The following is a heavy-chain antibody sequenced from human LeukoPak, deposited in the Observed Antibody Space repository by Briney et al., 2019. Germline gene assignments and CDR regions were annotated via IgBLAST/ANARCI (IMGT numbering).Heavy chain of an antibody. D-gene: IGHD2-2*01. CDR2: IIPILGIA. CDR1: GGTFSSYA. V-gene: IGHV1-69*04. J-gene: IGHJ6*03. Sequence: GSSVKVSCKASGGTFSSYAISWVRQAPGQGLEWMGRIIPILGIANYAQKFQGRVTITADKSTSTAYMELSSLRSEDTAVYYCARSLPDIVVVPAENYYYYYYMDVWGKGTTVTVSS. CDR3: ARSLPDIVVVPAENYYYYYYMDV.